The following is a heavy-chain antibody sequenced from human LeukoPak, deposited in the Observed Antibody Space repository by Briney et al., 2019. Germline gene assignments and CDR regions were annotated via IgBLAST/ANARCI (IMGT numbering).Heavy chain of an antibody. CDR2: ISAYNGNP. V-gene: IGHV1-18*01. J-gene: IGHJ4*02. D-gene: IGHD2-2*01. CDR1: GYSFTSYC. CDR3: VLTADNYFDY. Sequence: ASVKLSCKASGYSFTSYCISWVRQAPGQGLEWMRWISAYNGNPNDAQKLQGRVTMNTDTSTSTTDMELRSLRSDDAAVYYCVLTADNYFDYWGQGTLVTVSS.